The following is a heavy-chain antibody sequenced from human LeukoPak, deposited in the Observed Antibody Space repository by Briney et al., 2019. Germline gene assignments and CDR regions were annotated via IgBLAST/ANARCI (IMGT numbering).Heavy chain of an antibody. D-gene: IGHD2-2*02. CDR3: ARDRGGYCSSTSCYRDWFDP. Sequence: GGSLRLSCAASGFTFSDYYMSWIRQAPGKGLEWVSYISSSGSTIYYADSVKGRLTISRDNAKNSLYLQMNSLRAEDTAVYYCARDRGGYCSSTSCYRDWFDPWGQGTLVTVSS. CDR2: ISSSGSTI. J-gene: IGHJ5*02. CDR1: GFTFSDYY. V-gene: IGHV3-11*01.